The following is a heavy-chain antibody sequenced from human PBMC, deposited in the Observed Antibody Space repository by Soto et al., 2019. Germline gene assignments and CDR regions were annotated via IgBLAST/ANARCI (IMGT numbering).Heavy chain of an antibody. CDR2: IYHSGSA. Sequence: SETLSLTCAVSGYSISSGYYWGWIRQPPGKGLEWMGMIYHSGSAYYNPSLKSRVTIAVDTSKNQFSLKLSYVTAADTAVYYCARDPGNDWFDPWGQGTMVTVSS. CDR1: GYSISSGYY. CDR3: ARDPGNDWFDP. D-gene: IGHD1-1*01. V-gene: IGHV4-38-2*02. J-gene: IGHJ5*02.